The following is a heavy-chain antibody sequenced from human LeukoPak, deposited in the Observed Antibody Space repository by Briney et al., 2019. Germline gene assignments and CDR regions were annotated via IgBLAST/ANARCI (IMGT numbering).Heavy chain of an antibody. CDR3: AKAIDSSSWPLNFDY. CDR2: ISAYNGNT. D-gene: IGHD6-13*01. V-gene: IGHV1-18*01. Sequence: ASVKVSCKASGYTFTSYGISWVRQAPGQGLEWMGWISAYNGNTNYAQKLQGRVTMTTDTSTSTAYMELRSLRSDDTAVYYCAKAIDSSSWPLNFDYWGQGTLVTVSS. CDR1: GYTFTSYG. J-gene: IGHJ4*02.